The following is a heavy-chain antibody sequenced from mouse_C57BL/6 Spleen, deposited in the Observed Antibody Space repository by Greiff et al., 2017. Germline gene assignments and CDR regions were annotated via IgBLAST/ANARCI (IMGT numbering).Heavy chain of an antibody. J-gene: IGHJ1*03. V-gene: IGHV1-64*01. Sequence: QVQLQQPGAELVKPGASVKLSCKASGYTFTSYWMHWVKQRPGQGLEWIGMIHPNSGSTNYNEKFKSKATLTVDKSSSTAYMQLSSLTSEDSAVYYCARMTTGGDYWYFDVWGTGTTVTVSS. CDR1: GYTFTSYW. CDR2: IHPNSGST. CDR3: ARMTTGGDYWYFDV. D-gene: IGHD1-1*01.